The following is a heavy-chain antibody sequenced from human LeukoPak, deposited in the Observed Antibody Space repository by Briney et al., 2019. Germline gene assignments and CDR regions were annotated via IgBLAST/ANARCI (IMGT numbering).Heavy chain of an antibody. V-gene: IGHV3-13*01. CDR3: VRGLPGDHMDL. CDR1: GFIFSNYD. J-gene: IGHJ6*03. CDR2: IGTAGDT. D-gene: IGHD7-27*01. Sequence: GSLRLPCAASGFIFSNYDMHWVRQVTGKGLEWVSLIGTAGDTYYPDSVRGRFTISRENVNNSLYLEMNSLRADDTASSYCVRGLPGDHMDLWGNGTTVTVSS.